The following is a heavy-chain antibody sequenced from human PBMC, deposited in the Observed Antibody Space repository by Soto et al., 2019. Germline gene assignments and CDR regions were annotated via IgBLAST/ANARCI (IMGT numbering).Heavy chain of an antibody. J-gene: IGHJ4*02. CDR2: IYWTDDE. D-gene: IGHD2-21*01. V-gene: IGHV2-5*01. Sequence: QITLEESGPTLVKPTQTLTLTCSFSGFSLGDFGEGVGWVRQPPGEALEWLALIYWTDDERYNPSRESRLTIPKDPSKSQGALTMTNQDPLDSATYHFSHERGCCGSGGTGGEGTVVPVSS. CDR3: SHERGCCGSGGT. CDR1: GFSLGDFGEG.